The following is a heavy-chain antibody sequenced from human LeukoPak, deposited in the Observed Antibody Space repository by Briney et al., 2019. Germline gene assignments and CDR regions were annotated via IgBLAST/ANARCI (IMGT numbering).Heavy chain of an antibody. J-gene: IGHJ5*02. V-gene: IGHV1-69*05. D-gene: IGHD6-13*01. CDR2: IIPIFGTA. CDR3: AREGIAAAGYNWFDP. CDR1: GGTFSSYA. Sequence: ASVKVSCKASGGTFSSYAISWVRQAPGQGLEWMGGIIPIFGTANYAQKFQGRVTITTDESASTAYMELSSLRSEDTAVYYCAREGIAAAGYNWFDPWGQGTLVTVSS.